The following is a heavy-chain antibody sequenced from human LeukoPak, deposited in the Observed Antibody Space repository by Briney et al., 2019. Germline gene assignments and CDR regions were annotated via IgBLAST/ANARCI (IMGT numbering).Heavy chain of an antibody. V-gene: IGHV3-49*03. CDR2: IRSKAYGGTT. D-gene: IGHD4-17*01. Sequence: GGSLRLSCTASGFTFGDYAMSWFRQAPGKGLEWVGFIRSKAYGGTTEYAASVKGRFTISRDDSKSVAYLQMNSLKTEDTAVYYCTRDFHGDYAAWLDPWGQGTLVTVSS. J-gene: IGHJ5*02. CDR3: TRDFHGDYAAWLDP. CDR1: GFTFGDYA.